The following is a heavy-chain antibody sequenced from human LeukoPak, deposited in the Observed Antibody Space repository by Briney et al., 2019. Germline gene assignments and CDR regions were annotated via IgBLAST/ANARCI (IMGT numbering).Heavy chain of an antibody. CDR1: GGSFSGYY. CDR3: ARAGAGSAAFLFDS. D-gene: IGHD2-21*02. CDR2: INHSGST. V-gene: IGHV4-34*01. Sequence: SETLSLTCAVYGGSFSGYYWSWIRQPPGKGLEWIGEINHSGSTNYNPSLKSRVTISVDTSKNQFSLKLSSVTPEDTAVYYCARAGAGSAAFLFDSWGQGTLVTVSS. J-gene: IGHJ4*02.